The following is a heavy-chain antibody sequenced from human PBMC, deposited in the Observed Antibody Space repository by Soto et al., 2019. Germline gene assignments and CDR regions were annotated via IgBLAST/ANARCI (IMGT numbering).Heavy chain of an antibody. J-gene: IGHJ5*02. Sequence: SETLSLTCTVSGGSINSGGYYWSWIRQHPGKGLEWIGYIYYSGSTYYNPSLKSRVTISVDTSKNQFSLKLSSVTAADTAVYYCASYGGNSVGNWFDPWGQGTLVTVSS. CDR2: IYYSGST. D-gene: IGHD4-17*01. V-gene: IGHV4-31*03. CDR3: ASYGGNSVGNWFDP. CDR1: GGSINSGGYY.